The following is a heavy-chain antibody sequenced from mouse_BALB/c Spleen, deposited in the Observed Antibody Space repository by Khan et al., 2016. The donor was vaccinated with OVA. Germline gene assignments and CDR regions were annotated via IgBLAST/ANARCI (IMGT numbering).Heavy chain of an antibody. CDR2: ISPGSGDT. Sequence: QVRLQQSGAALARPGASVKLSCKASGYTFTDYYINWVKQRTGQGLEWIGEISPGSGDTYYNERFKGKATLTADKSSSTAYMQLSSLTSEASAVYFCARRNYFGYTFAYWGQGTLVTVSA. J-gene: IGHJ3*01. CDR3: ARRNYFGYTFAY. V-gene: IGHV1-77*01. CDR1: GYTFTDYY. D-gene: IGHD1-2*01.